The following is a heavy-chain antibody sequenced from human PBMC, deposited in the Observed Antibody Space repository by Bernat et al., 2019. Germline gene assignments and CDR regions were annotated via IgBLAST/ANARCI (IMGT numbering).Heavy chain of an antibody. CDR3: AGGGVNDSNYGGLFDS. CDR1: DGAFSTYY. D-gene: IGHD4-4*01. Sequence: QVQLQQWGAGLLKPSETLSLTCAVSDGAFSTYYWGWIRQPPGKGLEWIGEINHSGSTNYNPSLKSRVTMSVDTSRNRFSLKHSSVTAADSAIYFCAGGGVNDSNYGGLFDSWSEETLLAVSS. V-gene: IGHV4-34*02. CDR2: INHSGST. J-gene: IGHJ4*02.